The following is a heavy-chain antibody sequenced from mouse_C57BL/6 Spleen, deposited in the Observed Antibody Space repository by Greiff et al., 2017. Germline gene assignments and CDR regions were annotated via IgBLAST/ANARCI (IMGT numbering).Heavy chain of an antibody. CDR2: IWSGGST. CDR1: GFSLTSYG. D-gene: IGHD2-3*01. J-gene: IGHJ4*01. Sequence: QVQLQQSGPGLVQPSQSLSITCTVSGFSLTSYGVHWVRQSPGKGLEWLGVIWSGGSTDYNAAFISRLSISKDNSKSQVFFKMNSLQADDTAIYYCARNSDGYYPRYYAMDYWGQGTSVTVSS. V-gene: IGHV2-2*01. CDR3: ARNSDGYYPRYYAMDY.